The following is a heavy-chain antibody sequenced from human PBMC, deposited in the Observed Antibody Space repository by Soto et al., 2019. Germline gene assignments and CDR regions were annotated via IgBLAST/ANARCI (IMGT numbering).Heavy chain of an antibody. CDR2: ISAYNGNT. J-gene: IGHJ4*02. CDR3: ARDSPPVDY. CDR1: GYTFSSYG. Sequence: QVQLVQSGAEVKKPGASVKVSCKASGYTFSSYGISWVRQAPGQGLEWMGWISAYNGNTKYAQKLQCRVTMTTDTCTSTAYMELRSVRSDDTAVYYCARDSPPVDYWGQGTLVSVSS. V-gene: IGHV1-18*01.